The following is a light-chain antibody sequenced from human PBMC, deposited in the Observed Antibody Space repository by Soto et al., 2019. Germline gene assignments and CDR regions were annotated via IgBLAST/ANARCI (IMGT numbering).Light chain of an antibody. CDR2: DAS. J-gene: IGKJ2*01. CDR3: QLRSIWPPHT. Sequence: DIVLTQSPATLSLSPGERATLSCRASQSVSSYLAWYQQKPGQAPRLLIYDASNRDTGIPARFSGSGSGTDFTLPISSLEPEDFAVYYCQLRSIWPPHTFGQGTKLEIK. CDR1: QSVSSY. V-gene: IGKV3-11*01.